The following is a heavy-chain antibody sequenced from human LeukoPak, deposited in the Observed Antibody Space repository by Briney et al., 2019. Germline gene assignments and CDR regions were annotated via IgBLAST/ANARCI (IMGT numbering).Heavy chain of an antibody. CDR3: VRDQGVQGPGCAFDF. V-gene: IGHV1-2*04. Sequence: GASVRVSCKTSGYSFTGNHMHWVRQAPGQGLEYMGHIDTSTGRQSFPQKFQGWVTMTRDTSISTAYMELTRLTSDDTALYYCVRDQGVQGPGCAFDFWGQGTMVTVSS. D-gene: IGHD3-10*01. J-gene: IGHJ3*01. CDR2: IDTSTGRQ. CDR1: GYSFTGNH.